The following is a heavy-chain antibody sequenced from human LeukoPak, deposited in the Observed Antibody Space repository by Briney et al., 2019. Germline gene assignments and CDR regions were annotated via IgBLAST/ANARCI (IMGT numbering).Heavy chain of an antibody. V-gene: IGHV5-51*01. Sequence: GESLKISCKGSGYSFTSYWIGWVRQMPGKGLEWMGIIYPGDSDTRYSPSFQGQVTISADKSISTAYLQWSSLKASDTAMYYCARLGYDFWSGSRTDYFDYWGQGTLVTVSS. J-gene: IGHJ4*02. CDR1: GYSFTSYW. CDR3: ARLGYDFWSGSRTDYFDY. CDR2: IYPGDSDT. D-gene: IGHD3-3*01.